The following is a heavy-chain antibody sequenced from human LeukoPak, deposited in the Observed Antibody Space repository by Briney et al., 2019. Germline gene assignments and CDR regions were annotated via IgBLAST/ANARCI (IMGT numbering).Heavy chain of an antibody. CDR1: EFTFSNFW. CDR3: ARLSGFTETSHFDS. CDR2: IEKDGSDK. V-gene: IGHV3-7*01. J-gene: IGHJ4*02. D-gene: IGHD6-25*01. Sequence: GGSLRLSCTASEFTFSNFWMTWVRQAPGKGLEWVASIEKDGSDKYYVDFVTGRFTISRDNAKTSLYLQMNSLRADDTAVYYCARLSGFTETSHFDSWGQGALVTVSS.